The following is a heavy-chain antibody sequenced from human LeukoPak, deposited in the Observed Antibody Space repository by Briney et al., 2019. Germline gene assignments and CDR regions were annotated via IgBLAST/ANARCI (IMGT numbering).Heavy chain of an antibody. V-gene: IGHV3-23*05. CDR3: AKRDASRYHYFDY. J-gene: IGHJ4*02. D-gene: IGHD3-22*01. CDR1: GFTFSTYG. Sequence: GESLRLSCAASGFTFSTYGVSWVRQAPGKGLEWVSLITSTGSNTYYADSVKGRFTISRDNSKNTLYLQMNSLRAEDTAVYYCAKRDASRYHYFDYWGQGTLVTVSS. CDR2: ITSTGSNT.